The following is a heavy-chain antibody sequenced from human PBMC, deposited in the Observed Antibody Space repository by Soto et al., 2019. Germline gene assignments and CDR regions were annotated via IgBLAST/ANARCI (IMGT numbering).Heavy chain of an antibody. CDR1: GFTFSSYG. CDR2: ISFDGSNR. V-gene: IGHV3-30*18. D-gene: IGHD3-16*01. J-gene: IGHJ4*02. Sequence: QVPLVESGGGVVQPGKSLRLSCAASGFTFSSYGMHWVRQAPGKGLEWVTVISFDGSNRYYADSVKGRFTISRDNSKNTLYLQMTSLGAEDTAVYYCAKLAVGDGLHLDYWGQGTRVTVSS. CDR3: AKLAVGDGLHLDY.